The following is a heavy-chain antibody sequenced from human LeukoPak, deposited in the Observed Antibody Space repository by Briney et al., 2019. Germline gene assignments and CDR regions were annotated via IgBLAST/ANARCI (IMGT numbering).Heavy chain of an antibody. CDR1: GDSVSSNTAA. CDR3: AKGDYSNYEY. J-gene: IGHJ4*02. D-gene: IGHD4-11*01. CDR2: TYYRSKWFY. V-gene: IGHV6-1*01. Sequence: SQTLSLTCAISGDSVSSNTAAWYWIRQSPSRGLEWLGRTYYRSKWFYEYAVSVRSRITINVDTSKNQFSLQLSSVTPEDTAVYYCAKGDYSNYEYWGRGTLVTVSS.